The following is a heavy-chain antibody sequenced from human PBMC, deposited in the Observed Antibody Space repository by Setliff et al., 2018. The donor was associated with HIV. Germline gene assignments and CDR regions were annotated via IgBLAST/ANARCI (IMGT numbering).Heavy chain of an antibody. CDR2: IDHSGST. V-gene: IGHV4-34*01. D-gene: IGHD3-10*01. CDR3: ARLHTDYGSWYFDA. Sequence: PLETLSLTCAVYGGSFSGYYWGWIRQPPGKGLEWIGEIDHSGSTNYSPSLKSRVTMSVDKSKKQFSLKLKSMAAADTAVYYCARLHTDYGSWYFDAWGPGTLVTVSS. J-gene: IGHJ5*02. CDR1: GGSFSGYY.